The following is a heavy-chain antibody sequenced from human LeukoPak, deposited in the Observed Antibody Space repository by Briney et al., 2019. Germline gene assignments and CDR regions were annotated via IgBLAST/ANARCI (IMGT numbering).Heavy chain of an antibody. Sequence: ASVKVSCKASGYTFTSNYIHWVRQAPGQGLEWMGMIYPRDGSTSYAQKFQGRVTVTRDASTSTVHMELSGLRSEDTAVYYCARDQEGFDYWGQGTLVTVSS. V-gene: IGHV1-46*01. J-gene: IGHJ4*02. CDR2: IYPRDGST. CDR3: ARDQEGFDY. CDR1: GYTFTSNY.